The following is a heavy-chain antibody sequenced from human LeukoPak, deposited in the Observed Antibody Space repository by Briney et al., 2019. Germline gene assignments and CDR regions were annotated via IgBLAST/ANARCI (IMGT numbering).Heavy chain of an antibody. D-gene: IGHD6-13*01. V-gene: IGHV4-59*01. Sequence: SETLSLTCTVSGGSINGYNWSWIRQPPGKGLEWIGYVSHSGNTNYNPSLKSRVTISIDRYKNQFSLKLSSVTAADTAVYYCATNAAAAPDDTFDIWGQGTLVTVSS. CDR3: ATNAAAAPDDTFDI. J-gene: IGHJ3*02. CDR1: GGSINGYN. CDR2: VSHSGNT.